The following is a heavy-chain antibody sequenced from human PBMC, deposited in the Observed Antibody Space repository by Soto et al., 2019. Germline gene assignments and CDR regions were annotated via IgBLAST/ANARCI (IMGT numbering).Heavy chain of an antibody. D-gene: IGHD6-13*01. V-gene: IGHV1-69*13. J-gene: IGHJ4*02. CDR3: ARIAAAGMYYFDY. CDR2: IIPIFGTA. Sequence: GASVKVSCKASGGTFSSYAISWVRQAPGQGLEWMGGIIPIFGTANYAQKFQGRVTITADESTSTAYMELSSLRSEDTAVYYCARIAAAGMYYFDYWGQGTLVTVSS. CDR1: GGTFSSYA.